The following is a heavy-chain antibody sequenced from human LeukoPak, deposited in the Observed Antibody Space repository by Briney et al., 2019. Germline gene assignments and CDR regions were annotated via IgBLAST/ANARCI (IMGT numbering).Heavy chain of an antibody. J-gene: IGHJ4*02. CDR1: GFTFSSYG. D-gene: IGHD3-22*01. Sequence: GGSLRLSCAASGFTFSSYGMHWVRQAPGKGLEWVAVISYDGSNKYYADSVKGRFTISRDNAKNSLYLQMNSLRAEDTALYYCAKDIIDSSGSPDYWGQGTLVTVSS. CDR2: ISYDGSNK. CDR3: AKDIIDSSGSPDY. V-gene: IGHV3-30*18.